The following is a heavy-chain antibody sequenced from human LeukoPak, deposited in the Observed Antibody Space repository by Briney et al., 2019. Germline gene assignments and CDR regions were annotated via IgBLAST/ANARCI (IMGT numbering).Heavy chain of an antibody. CDR1: GYTFTGYY. J-gene: IGHJ5*02. Sequence: ASVKVSCKASGYTFTGYYMHWVRQAPGQGLEWMGWINPNSGGTNYAQKFQGRVTMTRDTSISTAYMELSRLRSDDTAIYYCARGSAAMDGGNWFDPWGQGTLVTVSS. CDR2: INPNSGGT. V-gene: IGHV1-2*02. CDR3: ARGSAAMDGGNWFDP. D-gene: IGHD5-18*01.